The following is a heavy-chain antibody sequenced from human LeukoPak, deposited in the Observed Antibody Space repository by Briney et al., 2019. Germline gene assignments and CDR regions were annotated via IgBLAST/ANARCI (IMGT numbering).Heavy chain of an antibody. Sequence: SETLSLTCAVYGGSFSGYYRSWIRQPPGEGLEWIGEINHSGSTNYNPSLKSRVTISVDTSKNQFSLKLSSVTAADTAVYYCARVPYYYDSSGYYADYRGQGTLVTDSS. CDR2: INHSGST. CDR1: GGSFSGYY. CDR3: ARVPYYYDSSGYYADY. J-gene: IGHJ4*02. D-gene: IGHD3-22*01. V-gene: IGHV4-34*01.